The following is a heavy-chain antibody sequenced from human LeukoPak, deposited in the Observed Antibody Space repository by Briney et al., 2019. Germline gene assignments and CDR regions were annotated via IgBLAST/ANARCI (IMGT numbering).Heavy chain of an antibody. CDR3: ARDRNYYGSGSLNWFDP. CDR1: GGSISSSSYY. CDR2: IYYSGST. V-gene: IGHV4-30-4*08. Sequence: PSETLSLTCTVSGGSISSSSYYWGWIRQPPGKGLEWIGYIYYSGSTYYNASLKSRVTISRDTSKNQFSLKLNSVTAADTAVYYCARDRNYYGSGSLNWFDPWGQGTLVTVSS. J-gene: IGHJ5*02. D-gene: IGHD3-10*01.